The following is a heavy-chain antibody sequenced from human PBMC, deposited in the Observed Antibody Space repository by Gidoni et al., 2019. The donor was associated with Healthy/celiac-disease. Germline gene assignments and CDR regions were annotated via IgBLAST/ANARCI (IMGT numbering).Heavy chain of an antibody. V-gene: IGHV6-1*01. CDR2: TYYRSKWYN. CDR3: AREGTAVDAFDI. J-gene: IGHJ3*02. CDR1: GDRVSSNSAA. D-gene: IGHD4-17*01. Sequence: QVQLQQSGPGLVKSPQPLTLTCAISGDRVSSNSAAWNWIRQSPSRGLEWLGRTYYRSKWYNYYAVSVKSRITINPDTSKNQFSLQLNSVTPEDTAVYYCAREGTAVDAFDIWGQGTMVTVSS.